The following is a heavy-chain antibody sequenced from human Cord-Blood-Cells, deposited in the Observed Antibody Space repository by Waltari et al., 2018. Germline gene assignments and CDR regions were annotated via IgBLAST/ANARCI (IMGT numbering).Heavy chain of an antibody. CDR2: IYHSGST. Sequence: QVQLQESGPGLVKPSETLSLTCAVSGYSISSGYYWGWIRQPPGKGLEWIGSIYHSGSTYYNPSLKSRVTISVDTSKNQFSLKLGSVSAADTAVYYCARGDYYGSGSYYIYVDYWGQGTLVTVSS. J-gene: IGHJ4*02. CDR3: ARGDYYGSGSYYIYVDY. D-gene: IGHD3-10*01. V-gene: IGHV4-38-2*01. CDR1: GYSISSGYY.